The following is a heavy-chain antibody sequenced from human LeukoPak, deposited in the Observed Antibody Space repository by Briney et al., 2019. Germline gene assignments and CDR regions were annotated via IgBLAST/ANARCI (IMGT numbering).Heavy chain of an antibody. Sequence: SETLSLTCTVSGGSISTYYWTWIRQPAGKRLEWIGRITTTGNTYCNPSLKSRVTMSVDTSKNQFSLKLNSVTAADTAVYHCARGYDYYDSWGQGTLVTVSS. D-gene: IGHD3-16*01. CDR1: GGSISTYY. V-gene: IGHV4-4*07. J-gene: IGHJ4*02. CDR3: ARGYDYYDS. CDR2: ITTTGNT.